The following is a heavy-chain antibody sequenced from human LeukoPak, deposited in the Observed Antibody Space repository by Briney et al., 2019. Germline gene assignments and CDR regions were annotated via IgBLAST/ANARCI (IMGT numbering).Heavy chain of an antibody. CDR3: ARGLHSSYYGYGMDF. CDR1: GGXFSGHG. J-gene: IGHJ6*02. D-gene: IGHD4-11*01. CDR2: ITAIYETT. Sequence: SVKVSCKVSGGXFSGHGISWVRQAPGEGLEWTGGITAIYETTNYAERFQGRVTMTADESTSTFYMELSSLRSEDTAVYYCARGLHSSYYGYGMDFWGQGTTVTVSS. V-gene: IGHV1-69*13.